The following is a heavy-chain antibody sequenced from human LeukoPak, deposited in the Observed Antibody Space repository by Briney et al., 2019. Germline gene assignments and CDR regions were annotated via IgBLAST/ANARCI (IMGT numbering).Heavy chain of an antibody. V-gene: IGHV3-33*06. J-gene: IGHJ4*02. D-gene: IGHD3-3*01. CDR1: GFTFNTHG. CDR3: AKDTAVQFLEPAF. Sequence: GGSLRLSCAASGFTFNTHGMHWVRQAPGKGLEGVAAIWFDGSVKHYSDAVKGRFTISRDNSLNTLYLQMNSLRVEDTTIYYCAKDTAVQFLEPAFWGQGTLVTVSS. CDR2: IWFDGSVK.